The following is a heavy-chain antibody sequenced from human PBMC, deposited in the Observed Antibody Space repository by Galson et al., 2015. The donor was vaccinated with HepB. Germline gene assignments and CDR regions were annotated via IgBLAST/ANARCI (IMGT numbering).Heavy chain of an antibody. D-gene: IGHD2-2*01. CDR3: ASGPIVVVPAARVDY. CDR1: GFTFSSYA. CDR2: ISYDGSNK. V-gene: IGHV3-30-3*01. Sequence: SLRLSCAASGFTFSSYAMHWVRQAPGKGLEWVAVISYDGSNKYYADSVKGRFTISRDNSKNTLYLQMNSLRAEDTAVYYCASGPIVVVPAARVDYWGQGTLVTVSS. J-gene: IGHJ4*02.